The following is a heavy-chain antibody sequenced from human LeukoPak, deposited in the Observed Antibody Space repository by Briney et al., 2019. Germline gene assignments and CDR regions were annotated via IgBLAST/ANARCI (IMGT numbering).Heavy chain of an antibody. V-gene: IGHV1-69*05. CDR3: SNNAFGDYAFDY. CDR1: GRSFSTYA. J-gene: IGHJ4*02. Sequence: SVKVSCKASGRSFSTYAISWVRQAPGQGLEWMGGIIPTFGTTNYARKFQGRVTITTDEVTTTAYTAYMELSSLRSEDTAVYYCSNNAFGDYAFDYWGQGTLVTVSS. D-gene: IGHD4-17*01. CDR2: IIPTFGTT.